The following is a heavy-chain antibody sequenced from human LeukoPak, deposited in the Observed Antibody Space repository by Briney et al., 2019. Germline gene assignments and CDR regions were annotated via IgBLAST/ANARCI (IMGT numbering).Heavy chain of an antibody. CDR2: INPSGGST. CDR1: GYTFTSYY. D-gene: IGHD3-9*01. V-gene: IGHV1-46*01. J-gene: IGHJ4*02. Sequence: GASVKVSCKASGYTFTSYYMHWVRQAPGQGLEWMGIINPSGGSTSYAQKFQGRVTMTRDMSTSTVYMELSSLRSEDTAVYYCATKGEVVDILTGYHLHHPYFDYWGQGTLVTVSS. CDR3: ATKGEVVDILTGYHLHHPYFDY.